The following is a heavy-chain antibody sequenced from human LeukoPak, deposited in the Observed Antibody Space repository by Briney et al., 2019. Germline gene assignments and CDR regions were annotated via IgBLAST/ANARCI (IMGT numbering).Heavy chain of an antibody. D-gene: IGHD2/OR15-2a*01. CDR2: IRYDGGNK. CDR3: ANTGNSGGAY. CDR1: GFTFSSFG. V-gene: IGHV3-30*02. J-gene: IGHJ4*02. Sequence: GGSLRLSCAVSGFTFSSFGMRWVRQAPGKGLEWVAVIRYDGGNKYYADSAKGRFTIPRDNSKNTLYLQLNSLRAEGTALYYCANTGNSGGAYWGQGTLVTVSS.